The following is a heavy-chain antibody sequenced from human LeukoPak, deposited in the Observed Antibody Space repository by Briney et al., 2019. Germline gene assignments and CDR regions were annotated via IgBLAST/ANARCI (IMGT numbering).Heavy chain of an antibody. V-gene: IGHV1-69*13. D-gene: IGHD3-22*01. CDR3: ARDLVTMIVVAEVAFDI. CDR2: IIPIFGTA. Sequence: SVKVSCKASGGTFSSYAISWVRQAPGQGLEWMGGIIPIFGTANYAQKFQGRVTITADESTSTAYMELSSLRSEDTAVYYCARDLVTMIVVAEVAFDIWGQGTMVTVSS. CDR1: GGTFSSYA. J-gene: IGHJ3*02.